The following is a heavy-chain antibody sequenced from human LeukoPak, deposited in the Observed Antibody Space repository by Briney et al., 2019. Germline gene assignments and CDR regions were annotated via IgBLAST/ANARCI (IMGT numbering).Heavy chain of an antibody. J-gene: IGHJ4*02. V-gene: IGHV4-38-2*01. Sequence: SETLSLTCAVSGYSISSGYYWGWIRQPPGKGLEWIGSIYHSGSTYYNPSLKSRVTISVDTSKNQFSLKLSSVTAADTAVYYCGRNYGGNEGVPDYGGRETLVTVP. CDR1: GYSISSGYY. CDR2: IYHSGST. CDR3: GRNYGGNEGVPDY. D-gene: IGHD5-12*01.